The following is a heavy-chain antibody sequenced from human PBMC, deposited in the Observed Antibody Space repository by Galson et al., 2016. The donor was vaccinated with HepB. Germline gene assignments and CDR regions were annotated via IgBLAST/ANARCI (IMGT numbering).Heavy chain of an antibody. V-gene: IGHV3-13*04. CDR3: AKAATPVFYYHGMDV. Sequence: SLRLSCAASGFTFSSYDMHWVRQATGKGLEWISAIGTAGDTYYPGSVKGRFTISRDNSKNTLYLQMNSLRYEDTAVYYCAKAATPVFYYHGMDVWGQGTTVTVSS. J-gene: IGHJ6*02. CDR1: GFTFSSYD. CDR2: IGTAGDT.